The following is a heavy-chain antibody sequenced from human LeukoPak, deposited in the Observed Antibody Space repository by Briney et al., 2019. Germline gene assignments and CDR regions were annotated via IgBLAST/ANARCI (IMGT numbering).Heavy chain of an antibody. V-gene: IGHV3-30*18. J-gene: IGHJ4*02. CDR1: GFTFSSYG. D-gene: IGHD6-13*01. CDR2: ISYDGSNK. Sequence: GGSLRLSCAASGFTFSSYGMHWVRQAPGKGLEWVAVISYDGSNKYYADSVKGRFTISRDNSKNTLYLQMNSLRAEDTAVYYCAKSYSSSWYSKGMAPDYWGQGTLVTVSS. CDR3: AKSYSSSWYSKGMAPDY.